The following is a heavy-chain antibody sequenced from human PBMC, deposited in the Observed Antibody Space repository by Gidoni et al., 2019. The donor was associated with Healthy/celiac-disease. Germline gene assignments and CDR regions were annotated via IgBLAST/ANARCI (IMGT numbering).Heavy chain of an antibody. Sequence: EVQLVESGGGLVKPGGSLRLSCAASGFTFSNAWRSWVRQATGKGREWVGRIKSKTDGGTTDYAAPVKGRFTISSDDSKNTLYLQMNSLKTEDTAVYYCTTASIIVVVVANVRNAFDIWGQGTMVTVSS. CDR1: GFTFSNAW. CDR2: IKSKTDGGTT. J-gene: IGHJ3*02. V-gene: IGHV3-15*01. D-gene: IGHD2-15*01. CDR3: TTASIIVVVVANVRNAFDI.